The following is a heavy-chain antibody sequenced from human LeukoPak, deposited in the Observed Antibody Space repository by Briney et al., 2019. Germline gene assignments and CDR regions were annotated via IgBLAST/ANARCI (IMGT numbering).Heavy chain of an antibody. J-gene: IGHJ5*02. CDR2: IYWNDDK. Sequence: KESGPTLVKPTQTLTLTCTFSGFSLSTSGVGVGWIRQPPGKALEWLALIYWNDDKRYSPSLKSRLTITKDTSKNQVVLTMTNMDPVDTATYYCGPGWYDGPFDPWGQGTLVTVSS. CDR3: GPGWYDGPFDP. V-gene: IGHV2-5*01. D-gene: IGHD6-19*01. CDR1: GFSLSTSGVG.